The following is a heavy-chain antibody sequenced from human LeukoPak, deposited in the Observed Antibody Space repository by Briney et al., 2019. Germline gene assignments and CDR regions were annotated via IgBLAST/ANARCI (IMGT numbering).Heavy chain of an antibody. CDR1: GGSFSGYY. CDR2: INHSGST. J-gene: IGHJ6*03. V-gene: IGHV4-34*01. Sequence: PSETLSLTCAVYGGSFSGYYWSWIRQPPGKGLEWIGEINHSGSTNYNPSRKSRVTISVDTSKNQFSLKLSSVTAADTAVYYCARAPKLYCTNGVCHYYYYHYMDVWGKGTTVTVSS. D-gene: IGHD2-8*01. CDR3: ARAPKLYCTNGVCHYYYYHYMDV.